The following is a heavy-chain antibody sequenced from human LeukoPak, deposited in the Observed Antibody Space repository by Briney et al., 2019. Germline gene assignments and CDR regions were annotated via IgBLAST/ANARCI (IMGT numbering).Heavy chain of an antibody. D-gene: IGHD3-22*01. Sequence: SVKVSCKASGGTFSSYAISWVRQAPGQGLEWMGGIIPIFGTANYAQKFQGRVTITVDESTSTAYMELSSLRSEDTAVFYCAGSLKFITMIPHYWGQGTLVTVSS. CDR2: IIPIFGTA. CDR1: GGTFSSYA. CDR3: AGSLKFITMIPHY. V-gene: IGHV1-69*13. J-gene: IGHJ4*02.